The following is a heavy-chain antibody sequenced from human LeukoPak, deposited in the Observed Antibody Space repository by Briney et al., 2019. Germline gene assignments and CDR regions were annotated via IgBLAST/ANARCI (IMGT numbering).Heavy chain of an antibody. CDR2: IIPIFGTA. V-gene: IGHV1-69*05. J-gene: IGHJ6*03. CDR3: ARARCSSTSCYRGVNYYYYYYMDV. D-gene: IGHD2-2*01. CDR1: GGTFSSYA. Sequence: GASVKVSCKASGGTFSSYAISWVRQAPGQGLEWMGGIIPIFGTANYAQKFQGRVTITTDESTSTAYMELSSLRSEGTAVYYCARARCSSTSCYRGVNYYYYYYMDVWGKGTTVTVSS.